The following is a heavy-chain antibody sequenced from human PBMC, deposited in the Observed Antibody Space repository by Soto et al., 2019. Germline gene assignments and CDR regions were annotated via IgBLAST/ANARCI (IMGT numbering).Heavy chain of an antibody. Sequence: GGSRRLSCAASGFTFSNAWMSWVRQAPGKGLEWVGRIKSKTDGGTTDYAAPVKGRFTISRDDSKNTLYLQMNSLKTEDTAVYYCTTSFIWSGYRYYFDYWGQGTLVTVSS. CDR1: GFTFSNAW. V-gene: IGHV3-15*01. CDR2: IKSKTDGGTT. D-gene: IGHD3-3*01. CDR3: TTSFIWSGYRYYFDY. J-gene: IGHJ4*02.